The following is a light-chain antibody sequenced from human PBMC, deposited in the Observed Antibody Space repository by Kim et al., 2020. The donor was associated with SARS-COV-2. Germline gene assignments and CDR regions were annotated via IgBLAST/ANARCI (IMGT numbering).Light chain of an antibody. Sequence: LHCTCTRTINVDSYNVAWYQQNPGSPPRYVLYSYSDSDKGQGSGVPSRFSGSKDASANTGILLISGLQSEDEADYYCMIWPSNASVFGTGTKVTVL. CDR3: MIWPSNASV. CDR1: RTINVDSYN. CDR2: SYSDSDK. J-gene: IGLJ1*01. V-gene: IGLV5-37*01.